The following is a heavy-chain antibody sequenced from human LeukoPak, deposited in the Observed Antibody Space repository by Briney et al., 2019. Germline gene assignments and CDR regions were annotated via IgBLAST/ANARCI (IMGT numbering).Heavy chain of an antibody. CDR1: GISFTTYR. Sequence: GGSLRLSCAASGISFTTYRMSWVRQAPGKGLEWVANIKEDGSDKYYVDSVKGRFTISRDNAKNSLYLQMNSLRAEDTAVYYCARDSAGYDYWGQGTLVTVSS. J-gene: IGHJ4*02. D-gene: IGHD5-12*01. CDR3: ARDSAGYDY. V-gene: IGHV3-7*01. CDR2: IKEDGSDK.